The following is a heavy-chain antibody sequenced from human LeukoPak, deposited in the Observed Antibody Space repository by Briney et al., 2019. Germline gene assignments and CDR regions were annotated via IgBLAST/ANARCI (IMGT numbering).Heavy chain of an antibody. V-gene: IGHV1-2*02. CDR3: ARHCSSTSCYDAFDI. Sequence: GASVKVSCKXSGYTFTGYYMHWVRQAPGQGLERMGWINPNSGGTNYAQKFQGRVTMTRDTSISTAYMELSRLRSDDTAVYYCARHCSSTSCYDAFDIWGQGTMVTVSS. J-gene: IGHJ3*02. CDR1: GYTFTGYY. CDR2: INPNSGGT. D-gene: IGHD2-2*01.